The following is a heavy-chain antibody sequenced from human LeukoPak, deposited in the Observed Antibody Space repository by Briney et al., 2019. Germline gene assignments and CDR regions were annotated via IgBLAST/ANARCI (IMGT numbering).Heavy chain of an antibody. V-gene: IGHV3-53*01. CDR2: IYSGGST. CDR1: GFTVSSNY. D-gene: IGHD1-26*01. CDR3: ARDVVGATYFD. Sequence: PGGSLRLSCAASGFTVSSNYMTWVRQAPGKGLEWVSIIYSGGSTSYPDSVKGRFTISRDNSKNTLYLQMNSLRAEDTAVYYCARDVVGATYFDWGQGTLVTVSS. J-gene: IGHJ4*02.